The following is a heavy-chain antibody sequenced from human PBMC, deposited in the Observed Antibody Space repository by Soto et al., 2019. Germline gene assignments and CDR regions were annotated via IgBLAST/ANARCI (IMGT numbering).Heavy chain of an antibody. D-gene: IGHD2-15*01. V-gene: IGHV3-30*18. CDR2: ISYDGSNK. Sequence: GGSLRLSCAASGFTFSSYGMHWVRQAPGKGLEWVAVISYDGSNKYYADSVKGRFTISRDNSKNTLYLQMNSLRAEDTAVYYCAKAELGYCSGGSCGSPIIPIDYWGQGTLVTVSS. CDR1: GFTFSSYG. J-gene: IGHJ4*02. CDR3: AKAELGYCSGGSCGSPIIPIDY.